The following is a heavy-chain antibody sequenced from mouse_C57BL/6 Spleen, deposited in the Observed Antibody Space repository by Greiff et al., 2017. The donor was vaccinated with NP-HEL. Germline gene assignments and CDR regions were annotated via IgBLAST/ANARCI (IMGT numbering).Heavy chain of an antibody. CDR3: ARGGVNYYGSSPYYYAMDY. D-gene: IGHD1-1*01. J-gene: IGHJ4*01. CDR1: GYTFTSYW. CDR2: IHPNSGST. V-gene: IGHV1-64*01. Sequence: VQLQQPGAELVKPGASVKLSCKASGYTFTSYWMHWVKQRPGQGLEWIGMIHPNSGSTNYNEKFKSKATLTVDKSSSTAYMQLSSLTSEDSAVYYCARGGVNYYGSSPYYYAMDYWGQGTSVTVSS.